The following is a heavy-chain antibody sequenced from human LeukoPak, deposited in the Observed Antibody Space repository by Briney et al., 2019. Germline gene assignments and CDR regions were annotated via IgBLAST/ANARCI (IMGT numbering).Heavy chain of an antibody. CDR3: AREPTYYYDSSGYPSGGSDY. D-gene: IGHD3-22*01. CDR2: ISAYNGNT. V-gene: IGHV1-18*01. Sequence: GASVKVSCKASGYTFTSYDINWVRQAPGQGLEWMGWISAYNGNTNYAQKLQGRVTMTTDTSTSTAYMELRSLRSDDTAVYYCAREPTYYYDSSGYPSGGSDYWGQGTLVTVSS. CDR1: GYTFTSYD. J-gene: IGHJ4*02.